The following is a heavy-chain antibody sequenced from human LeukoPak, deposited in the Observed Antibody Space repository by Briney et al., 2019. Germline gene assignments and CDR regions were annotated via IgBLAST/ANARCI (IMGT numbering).Heavy chain of an antibody. CDR3: AKDVVSSGWFSHLLDL. D-gene: IGHD6-19*01. CDR2: ITGRGGGT. V-gene: IGHV3-23*01. CDR1: GFSFSSYA. J-gene: IGHJ5*02. Sequence: RGSLRLSCATSGFSFSSYAMSWVRQAPGKGLEWVSGITGRGGGTKYADFVRGRFTISRDSAKKTVYLDINRLTVEDTAVYYCAKDVVSSGWFSHLLDLWGQGTLVTVSS.